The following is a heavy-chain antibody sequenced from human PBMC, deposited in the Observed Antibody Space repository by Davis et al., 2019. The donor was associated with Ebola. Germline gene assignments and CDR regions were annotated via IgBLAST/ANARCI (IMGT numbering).Heavy chain of an antibody. J-gene: IGHJ4*02. CDR3: AKDRGSGWYADY. CDR1: GFTFSSYG. Sequence: PGGSLRLSCAASGFTFSSYGMHWVRQAPGQGLEWVAVIWYDGSNKYYADSVKGRFTISRDNSKNTLYLQMNSLRAEDTAVYYCAKDRGSGWYADYWGQGTLVTVSS. CDR2: IWYDGSNK. V-gene: IGHV3-33*06. D-gene: IGHD6-19*01.